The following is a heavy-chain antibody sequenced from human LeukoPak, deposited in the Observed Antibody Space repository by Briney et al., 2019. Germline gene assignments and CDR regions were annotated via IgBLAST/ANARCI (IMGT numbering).Heavy chain of an antibody. CDR2: IYSRGLTRGAT. CDR1: GGSLSSYY. CDR3: ARDQEYSGSYYRYFDY. D-gene: IGHD1-26*01. J-gene: IGHJ4*02. V-gene: IGHV4-4*08. Sequence: PSGTLSLTCTVSGGSLSSYYWSWIRQPPGKGLEWIGYIYSRGLTRGATNYNPSLKSRVTNSVDTSENQFSLKLSSVTAADTAVYYCARDQEYSGSYYRYFDYWGQGTLVTVS.